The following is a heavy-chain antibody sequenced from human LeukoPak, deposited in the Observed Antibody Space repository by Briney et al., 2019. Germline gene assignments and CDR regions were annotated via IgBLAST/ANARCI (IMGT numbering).Heavy chain of an antibody. V-gene: IGHV3-7*01. J-gene: IGHJ4*02. CDR3: ARDKGIFGVVDLFDY. Sequence: KEDGSEKYYVDSVKGRFTISRDNAKNSLYLQMNSLRAEDTAVYYCARDKGIFGVVDLFDYWGQGTLVTVSS. CDR2: KEDGSEK. D-gene: IGHD3-3*01.